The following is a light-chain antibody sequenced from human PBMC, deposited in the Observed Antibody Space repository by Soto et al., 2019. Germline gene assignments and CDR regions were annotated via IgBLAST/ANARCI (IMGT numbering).Light chain of an antibody. CDR1: QSVSNY. CDR3: QQGSAWPLWR. Sequence: EIVLTQSPSHLNCCAGRRATLSCRASQSVSNYLAWYQQKPGQAPRLLIYHASNRATGIPARFSGSGSGTDFTLTISILEPEDFAVHYWQQGSAWPLWRFCHVAKVDVK. CDR2: HAS. J-gene: IGKJ1*01. V-gene: IGKV3-11*01.